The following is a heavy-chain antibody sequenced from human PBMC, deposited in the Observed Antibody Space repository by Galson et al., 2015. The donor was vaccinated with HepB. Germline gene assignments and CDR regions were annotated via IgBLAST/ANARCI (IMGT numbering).Heavy chain of an antibody. D-gene: IGHD4-17*01. J-gene: IGHJ3*02. V-gene: IGHV3-33*08. CDR1: RFTISRYW. CDR3: ASSSMTTVTGDAFDI. Sequence: SLRLSCAAPRFTISRYWMSWVRQAPGKGPEWVAVIWYDGSNKYYADSVKGRFTISRDNSKNTLYLQMNSLRAEDTAVYYCASSSMTTVTGDAFDIWGQGTMVTVSS. CDR2: IWYDGSNK.